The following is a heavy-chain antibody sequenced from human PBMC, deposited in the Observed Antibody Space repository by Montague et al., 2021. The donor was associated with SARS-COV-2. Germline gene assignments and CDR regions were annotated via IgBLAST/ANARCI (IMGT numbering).Heavy chain of an antibody. Sequence: TLSLTCTVSGDSMSSGRYYWTWIRQPAGKRLEWIGRIYSSGTTNYNPSLKSRVTISVDTSKNQLSLKLSSVTAADTAVYYCTRGRAISTLFVPHQRWFDPWGQGTLVTVSS. D-gene: IGHD3-9*01. CDR1: GDSMSSGRYY. V-gene: IGHV4-61*02. J-gene: IGHJ5*02. CDR3: TRGRAISTLFVPHQRWFDP. CDR2: IYSSGTT.